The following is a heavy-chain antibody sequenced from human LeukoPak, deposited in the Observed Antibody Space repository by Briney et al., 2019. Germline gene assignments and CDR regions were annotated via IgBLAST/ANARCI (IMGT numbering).Heavy chain of an antibody. D-gene: IGHD3-10*01. CDR3: AKPGIAWDYYYYYYMDV. J-gene: IGHJ6*03. CDR2: IWYDGSNK. Sequence: GGSLRLSCAASGFTFSSYGMHWVRQAPGKGLEWVAVIWYDGSNKYYADSVKGRFTISRDNSKNTLYLQMNSLRAEDTAVYYWAKPGIAWDYYYYYYMDVWGKGTTVTVSS. CDR1: GFTFSSYG. V-gene: IGHV3-33*06.